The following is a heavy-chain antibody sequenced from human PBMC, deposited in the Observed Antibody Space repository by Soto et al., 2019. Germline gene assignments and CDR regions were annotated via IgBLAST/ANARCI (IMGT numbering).Heavy chain of an antibody. V-gene: IGHV3-11*01. Sequence: WGSLRLSCAAAGFRFNDYYMTWIRQAPGKGLEWVSYISSGPSTIYYAHSVKGRFTISRDNAKNSLYLQMNSLRAEDTAVYYCATSSGALAASFPYYFDYWGQGTLVTVSS. D-gene: IGHD6-25*01. CDR1: GFRFNDYY. J-gene: IGHJ4*02. CDR3: ATSSGALAASFPYYFDY. CDR2: ISSGPSTI.